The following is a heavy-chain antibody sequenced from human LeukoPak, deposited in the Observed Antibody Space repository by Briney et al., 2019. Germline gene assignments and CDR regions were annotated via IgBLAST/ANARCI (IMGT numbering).Heavy chain of an antibody. V-gene: IGHV4-28*01. CDR2: IYYSGST. CDR3: ARTQAYCSSTSCYPFDY. CDR1: GSSISSSNW. Sequence: SETLSLTCTVSGSSISSSNWWGWIRQPPGKGLESIGYIYYSGSTYYNPSLKSRVTMSVDTSKNQISLKLSSVTAVDTAVYYCARTQAYCSSTSCYPFDYWGQGTLVTVSS. D-gene: IGHD2-2*01. J-gene: IGHJ4*02.